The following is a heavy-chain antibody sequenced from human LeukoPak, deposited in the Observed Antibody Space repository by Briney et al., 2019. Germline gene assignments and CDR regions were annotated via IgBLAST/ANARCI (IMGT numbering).Heavy chain of an antibody. CDR1: GYTFTNYA. Sequence: GASVQVACEASGYTFTNYAITWVRQAPGQGLEWMGRINPNSGGTNYAQKFQGRVTMTRDTSISTAYMELSRLRSDDTAVYYCAGEGIAVAGTPSYYYYYGMDVWGQGTTVTVSS. D-gene: IGHD6-19*01. CDR2: INPNSGGT. CDR3: AGEGIAVAGTPSYYYYYGMDV. V-gene: IGHV1-2*06. J-gene: IGHJ6*02.